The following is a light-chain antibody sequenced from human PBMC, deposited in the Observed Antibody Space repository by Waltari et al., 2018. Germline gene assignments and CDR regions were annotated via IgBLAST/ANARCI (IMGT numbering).Light chain of an antibody. CDR3: QSYDSSLSGSV. J-gene: IGLJ2*01. Sequence: QSVLTQPPSVSGAPGQRVTISCTGSSSNIGAGYDVHWYQQLPGTAPKLLIYGYRNRPSGVPDRFSGSKSCTSASLAITGLQAEDEADYYCQSYDSSLSGSVFGGGTKLTVL. V-gene: IGLV1-40*01. CDR2: GYR. CDR1: SSNIGAGYD.